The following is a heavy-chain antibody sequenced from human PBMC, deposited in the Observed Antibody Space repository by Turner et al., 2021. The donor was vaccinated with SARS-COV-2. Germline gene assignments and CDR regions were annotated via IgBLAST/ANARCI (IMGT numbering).Heavy chain of an antibody. CDR1: GFTFDDYA. CDR2: ISWNSGSI. Sequence: EVQLVESGGGLVQPGRSLRLSCAASGFTFDDYAMHWVRQAPGKGLEWVSGISWNSGSIGYADSVKGRFTMSRDNAKNSLYLQMNSLRAEDTALYYCAKDRGYDILTGYSPYFDYWGQGTLVTVS. D-gene: IGHD3-9*01. CDR3: AKDRGYDILTGYSPYFDY. V-gene: IGHV3-9*01. J-gene: IGHJ4*02.